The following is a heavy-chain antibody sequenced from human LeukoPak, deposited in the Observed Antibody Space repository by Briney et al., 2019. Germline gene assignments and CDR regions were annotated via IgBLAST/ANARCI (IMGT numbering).Heavy chain of an antibody. CDR3: ARDFPHSPIAAPSGVFQH. CDR2: ISSSSTYI. CDR1: GFTFSSYS. V-gene: IGHV3-21*01. J-gene: IGHJ1*01. Sequence: GGSLRLSCAASGFTFSSYSMNWVRQAPGKGLEWVSSISSSSTYIHYADSVKGRFTISRDNAKNSLYLQMNSLRAEDTAVYYCARDFPHSPIAAPSGVFQHWGQGTLVTVSS. D-gene: IGHD6-13*01.